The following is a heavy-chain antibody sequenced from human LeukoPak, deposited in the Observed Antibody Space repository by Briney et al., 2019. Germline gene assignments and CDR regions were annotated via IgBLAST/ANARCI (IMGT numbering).Heavy chain of an antibody. CDR2: ISYDGSNK. D-gene: IGHD4-17*01. Sequence: GGSLRLSCAASGFTFSSYAMHWVRQAPGKGLEWVAVISYDGSNKYYADSVKGRFTISRDNSKNTLYLQMNSLRAEDTAVYYCAKILESTTLGDAFDIWGQGTMVTVSS. V-gene: IGHV3-30-3*02. J-gene: IGHJ3*02. CDR3: AKILESTTLGDAFDI. CDR1: GFTFSSYA.